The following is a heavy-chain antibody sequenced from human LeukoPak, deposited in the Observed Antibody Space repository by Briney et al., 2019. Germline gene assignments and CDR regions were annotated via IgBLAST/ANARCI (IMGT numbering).Heavy chain of an antibody. Sequence: SETLSLTCTVSGYFISSGYYWGWIRQPPGKGLQWIGSIHHSGSTYYNPSLKSRVTISVDTSKNQFSLKLTSVTAADTAIYYCAKDRLRATVTSFDYWGQGTLVTVSS. CDR1: GYFISSGYY. J-gene: IGHJ4*02. V-gene: IGHV4-38-2*02. D-gene: IGHD4-17*01. CDR2: IHHSGST. CDR3: AKDRLRATVTSFDY.